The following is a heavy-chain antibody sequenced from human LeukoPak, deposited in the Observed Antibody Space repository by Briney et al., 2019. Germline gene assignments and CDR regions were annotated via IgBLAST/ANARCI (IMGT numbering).Heavy chain of an antibody. V-gene: IGHV3-9*01. Sequence: PGRSLRLSCAASGFTFADYAMHWVRQAPGKGLEWVSGISWNSGSIGYADSVKGRFTVSRDNAKNSLYLQMNSQRAEDTALYYCAKDKYSSSSGLFDYWGQGTLVTVSS. J-gene: IGHJ4*02. D-gene: IGHD6-6*01. CDR3: AKDKYSSSSGLFDY. CDR1: GFTFADYA. CDR2: ISWNSGSI.